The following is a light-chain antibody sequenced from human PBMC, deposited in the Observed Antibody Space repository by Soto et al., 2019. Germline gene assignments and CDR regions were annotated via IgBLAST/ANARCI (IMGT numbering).Light chain of an antibody. CDR1: SSDVGGRDY. V-gene: IGLV2-14*01. CDR3: SSFTNPNTGV. J-gene: IGLJ3*02. CDR2: EVT. Sequence: QSALTQPASVSGSPGQSITISCTGSSSDVGGRDYVSWYQQHPGKVPKVIIYEVTRWPSGVSGRFSGSKSGNTASLTISGLQPEDEADYYCSSFTNPNTGVFGGGSKLTVL.